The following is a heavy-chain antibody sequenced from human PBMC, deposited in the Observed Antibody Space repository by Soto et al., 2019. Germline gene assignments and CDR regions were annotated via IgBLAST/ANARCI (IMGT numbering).Heavy chain of an antibody. CDR2: IYYSGST. CDR3: ARLPVDAFDI. J-gene: IGHJ3*02. V-gene: IGHV4-59*08. Sequence: SEILSLTCTVSGGSISSYYWSWIRQPPGKGLEWIGYIYYSGSTNYNPSLKSRVTISVDTSKNQFSLKLTSVTAADTAVYYCARLPVDAFDIWGQGTMVTVSS. D-gene: IGHD4-4*01. CDR1: GGSISSYY.